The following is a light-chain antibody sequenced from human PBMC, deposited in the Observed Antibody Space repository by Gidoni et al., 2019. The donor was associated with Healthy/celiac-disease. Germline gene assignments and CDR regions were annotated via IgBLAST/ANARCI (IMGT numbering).Light chain of an antibody. CDR3: MQALQTPLYT. V-gene: IGKV2-28*01. Sequence: IVMTQSPLSLPVTPGEPASNSCRSSQSLLHSNGYNYLDWYLQKTGQSPQLLIYLGSNRASGVPDRCSGSGSGTDFTLKISRVEAEDVGVYYCMQALQTPLYTFGQGTKLEIK. CDR1: QSLLHSNGYNY. J-gene: IGKJ2*01. CDR2: LGS.